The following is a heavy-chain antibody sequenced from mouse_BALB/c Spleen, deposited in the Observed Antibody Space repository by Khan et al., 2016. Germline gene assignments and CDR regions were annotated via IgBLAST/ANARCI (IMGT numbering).Heavy chain of an antibody. CDR1: GYTFTSYW. Sequence: QVQLQQPGAELVKPGAPVKLSCKASGYTFTSYWMNWVKQRPGRGLEWIGRIDPSDSETHYNQQFKDKATLTVDKSSSTAYIQLSSLTSEDSAVYYCARWGYARAMDYWGQGTSVTVSS. CDR3: ARWGYARAMDY. CDR2: IDPSDSET. V-gene: IGHV1-69*02. D-gene: IGHD3-1*01. J-gene: IGHJ4*01.